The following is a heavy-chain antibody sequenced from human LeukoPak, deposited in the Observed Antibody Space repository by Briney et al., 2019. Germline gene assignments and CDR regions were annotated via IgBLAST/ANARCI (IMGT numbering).Heavy chain of an antibody. CDR2: TYYRTKWYN. Sequence: SQTLSLTCAISGDSVSSNSAAWNWIRQSPSRGLEWLGRTYYRTKWYNDYTLSVKSRITINPDTSNNQVTLQLNSVTPEDTAVYYCAREKGIAAAGTRLGELYGMDVWGQGTTVTVSS. D-gene: IGHD6-13*01. CDR3: AREKGIAAAGTRLGELYGMDV. V-gene: IGHV6-1*01. J-gene: IGHJ6*02. CDR1: GDSVSSNSAA.